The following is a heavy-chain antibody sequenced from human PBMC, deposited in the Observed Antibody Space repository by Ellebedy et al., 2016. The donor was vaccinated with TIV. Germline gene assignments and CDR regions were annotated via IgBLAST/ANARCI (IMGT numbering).Heavy chain of an antibody. J-gene: IGHJ4*02. CDR1: GFTFSDYG. Sequence: GESLKISCAASGFTFSDYGMHWVRPAPGKGLEWVAFMRYDGSNKYYADSVKGRFTISRDNSKNTLYLRMNSLRAEDTAVYYCAKFPYYDDSSGYSFWGQGTLVTVSS. CDR3: AKFPYYDDSSGYSF. V-gene: IGHV3-30*02. CDR2: MRYDGSNK. D-gene: IGHD3-22*01.